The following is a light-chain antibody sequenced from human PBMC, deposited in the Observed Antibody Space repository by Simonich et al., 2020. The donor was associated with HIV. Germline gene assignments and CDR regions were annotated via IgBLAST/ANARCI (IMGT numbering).Light chain of an antibody. CDR2: GAS. V-gene: IGKV3-15*01. CDR1: QSVSSN. CDR3: QQCNNWPPGT. Sequence: EIVMTQSPATLSVSPGERATLSCRASQSVSSNLDWYQQKPGQAPRLLIYGASTRATGIPARFSGSGSGTEFTLTISSMQSEDFAVYCCQQCNNWPPGTFGQGTKVEIK. J-gene: IGKJ1*01.